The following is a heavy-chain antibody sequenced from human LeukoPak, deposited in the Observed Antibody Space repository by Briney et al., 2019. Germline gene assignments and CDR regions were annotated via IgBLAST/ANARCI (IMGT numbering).Heavy chain of an antibody. CDR3: AKPSWTITEGDY. Sequence: GGSLRLSCVVSGLTFSNYAMSWVRQAPGKRLEWVSAISGSSGGTYYGDSVKGRFTISRDNSNNTLYLQMRSLRAEDTAIYFCAKPSWTITEGDYWGQGTLVTVSS. V-gene: IGHV3-23*01. CDR1: GLTFSNYA. CDR2: ISGSSGGT. D-gene: IGHD1-1*01. J-gene: IGHJ4*02.